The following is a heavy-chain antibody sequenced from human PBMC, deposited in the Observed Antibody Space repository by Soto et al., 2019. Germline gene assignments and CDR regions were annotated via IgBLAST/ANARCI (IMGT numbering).Heavy chain of an antibody. CDR1: GFTFSDYY. Sequence: PGGSLRLSCAASGFTFSDYYMSWIRQAPGKGLEWVSYISSSGSTIYYADSVRGRFTISRDNAKNSLYLQMNSLRAEDTAVYYCERDYPVAIVATIPIWGQGTLVTVSS. J-gene: IGHJ4*02. CDR2: ISSSGSTI. D-gene: IGHD5-12*01. CDR3: ERDYPVAIVATIPI. V-gene: IGHV3-11*01.